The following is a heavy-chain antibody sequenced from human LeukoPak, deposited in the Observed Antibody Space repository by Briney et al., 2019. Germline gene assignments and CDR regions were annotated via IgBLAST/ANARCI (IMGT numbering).Heavy chain of an antibody. D-gene: IGHD5-24*01. CDR3: ARRDGYNFFDY. J-gene: IGHJ4*02. CDR1: GYTFTSYY. Sequence: ASVKVSCKASGYTFTSYYMHWVRRAPGQGLEWMGIINPSGGSTSYAQKFQGRVTMTRDMSTSTVYMELSSLRSEDTAVYYCARRDGYNFFDYWGQGTLVTVSS. V-gene: IGHV1-46*01. CDR2: INPSGGST.